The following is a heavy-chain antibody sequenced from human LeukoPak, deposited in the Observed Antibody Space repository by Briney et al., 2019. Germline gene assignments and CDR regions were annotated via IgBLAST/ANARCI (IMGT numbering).Heavy chain of an antibody. Sequence: PGGSLRLSCAASGLTFSTYSMNWVRQAPGKGLEWVSYISSSSNTIYYADSVKGRFTISRDNAKNSLFLQMNSLRAEDTAVYYCVPSYCSSTSCYHYFDYWGQGTLVTVSS. J-gene: IGHJ4*02. D-gene: IGHD2-2*01. CDR2: ISSSSNTI. V-gene: IGHV3-48*01. CDR3: VPSYCSSTSCYHYFDY. CDR1: GLTFSTYS.